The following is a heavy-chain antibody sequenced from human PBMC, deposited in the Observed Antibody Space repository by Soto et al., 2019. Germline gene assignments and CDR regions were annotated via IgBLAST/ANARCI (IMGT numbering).Heavy chain of an antibody. D-gene: IGHD3-9*01. CDR2: INYSGST. CDR1: GGSFSGYY. CDR3: AHLKRDYDILTGYYDY. V-gene: IGHV4-34*01. J-gene: IGHJ4*02. Sequence: SETLSLTCAVYGGSFSGYYWSWIRQPPGKGLEWIGEINYSGSTNYNPSLKSRVTISVDTSKNQFSLKLSSVTAADTAVYYCAHLKRDYDILTGYYDYWGQGTLVTVSS.